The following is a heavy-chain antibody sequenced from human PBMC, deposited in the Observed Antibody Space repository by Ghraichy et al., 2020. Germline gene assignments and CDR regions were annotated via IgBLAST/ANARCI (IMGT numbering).Heavy chain of an antibody. CDR1: GFIFSNYA. CDR3: AKDDYCSGATCATYYYYGLDL. J-gene: IGHJ6*02. Sequence: GGSLRLSCAASGFIFSNYAMTWVRQAPGKGLEWVSSITGTGANTYYEDSVKGRFTISRDNPKNTLYLQMNSLRAEDTAIYYCAKDDYCSGATCATYYYYGLDLWGQGTTVTVSS. CDR2: ITGTGANT. V-gene: IGHV3-23*01. D-gene: IGHD2-15*01.